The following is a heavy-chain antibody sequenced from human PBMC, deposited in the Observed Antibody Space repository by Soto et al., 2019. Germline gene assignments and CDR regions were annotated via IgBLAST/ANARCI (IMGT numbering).Heavy chain of an antibody. J-gene: IGHJ4*02. CDR1: GDTFTIFA. D-gene: IGHD5-12*01. V-gene: IGHV1-69*12. CDR3: ARDLGSGYYPGDY. Sequence: QVQLVQSGAEVKKPGSSVKVSCKASGDTFTIFAISWVRQAPGQGLEWMGGIIPTIGTTNYAQRFQGRIKITGDESTGTAYMELSSLKSEDTAVYYCARDLGSGYYPGDYWGQGTLVTVSS. CDR2: IIPTIGTT.